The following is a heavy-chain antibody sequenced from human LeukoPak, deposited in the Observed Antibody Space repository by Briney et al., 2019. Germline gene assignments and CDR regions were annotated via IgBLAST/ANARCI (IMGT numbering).Heavy chain of an antibody. Sequence: SETLSLTCTVSGGSISSGSYYWSWMRQPAGKGLEGIGRIYSSGSTNYNPSLKTRVTISVDTSKNQFSLKLSSVTAADTAVYYCARVPAGKDGYKNGVDWGQGTLVTVSS. V-gene: IGHV4-61*02. D-gene: IGHD5-24*01. CDR3: ARVPAGKDGYKNGVD. CDR2: IYSSGST. J-gene: IGHJ4*02. CDR1: GGSISSGSYY.